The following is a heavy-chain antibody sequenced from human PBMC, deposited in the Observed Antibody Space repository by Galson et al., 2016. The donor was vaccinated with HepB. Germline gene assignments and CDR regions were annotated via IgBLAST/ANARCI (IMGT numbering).Heavy chain of an antibody. Sequence: SLRLSCAASGFIFSNAWMSWVRQAPGKGLEWVGRIKSKTDGGTTDXAAPVKGRFTISRDDSKNTVYLQMNSLKTEDTAVYYCXNPLSYYDFWSGYYTSPYYYYGIDVXGXGTTVTVSS. J-gene: IGHJ6*01. CDR3: XNPLSYYDFWSGYYTSPYYYYGIDV. V-gene: IGHV3-15*07. D-gene: IGHD3-3*01. CDR2: IKSKTDGGTT. CDR1: GFIFSNAW.